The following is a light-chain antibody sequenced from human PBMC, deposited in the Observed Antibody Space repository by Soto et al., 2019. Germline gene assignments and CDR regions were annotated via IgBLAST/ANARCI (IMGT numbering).Light chain of an antibody. CDR1: QGISSA. CDR2: DAS. CDR3: QQVNSFPST. J-gene: IGKJ5*01. Sequence: AIQLTQSPSSLSASVGDSVTITCRASQGISSALAWYQQTPGRAPKLLIYDASTLESGVPSRFSGSRSGTEFTLTLSSLQPEDFATYYCQQVNSFPSTFGQGTRLEI. V-gene: IGKV1-13*02.